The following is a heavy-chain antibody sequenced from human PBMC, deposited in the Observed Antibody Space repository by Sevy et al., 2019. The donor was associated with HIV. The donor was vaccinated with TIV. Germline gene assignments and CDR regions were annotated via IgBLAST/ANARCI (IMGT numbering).Heavy chain of an antibody. J-gene: IGHJ6*02. D-gene: IGHD2-15*01. CDR1: GFTVSSNY. CDR2: IYSGGST. V-gene: IGHV3-53*01. CDR3: ARVRTVAGTYGMDV. Sequence: GGSLRLSCAASGFTVSSNYMSWVRPGPGKGLEWVSVIYSGGSTYYADSVKGRFTVFRDNSNNTLYLQMNTLRADDTAVYYCARVRTVAGTYGMDVWGQGTTVTVSS.